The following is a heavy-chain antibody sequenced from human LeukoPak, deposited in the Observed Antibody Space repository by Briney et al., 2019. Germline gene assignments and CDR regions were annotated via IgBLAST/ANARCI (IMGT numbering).Heavy chain of an antibody. J-gene: IGHJ4*02. D-gene: IGHD5-18*01. CDR2: ISYSGST. CDR1: GGSISSSSHY. Sequence: TSETLSLTCTVSGGSISSSSHYWGWIRQPPGKGLEWIGSISYSGSTYYNPSLKSRVTISVDTSKNQFSLKLSSVTAADTAVYYCARSRRQLAHFDYWGQGTLVTVSS. CDR3: ARSRRQLAHFDY. V-gene: IGHV4-39*07.